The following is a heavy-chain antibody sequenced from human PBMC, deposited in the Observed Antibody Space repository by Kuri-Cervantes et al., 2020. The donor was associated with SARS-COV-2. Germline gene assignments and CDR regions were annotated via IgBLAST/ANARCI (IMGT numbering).Heavy chain of an antibody. CDR1: GYTFTNYG. J-gene: IGHJ3*02. CDR2: ISAYNGNT. D-gene: IGHD2-2*01. CDR3: ARGVGSGIVVVPAAMRSSFDI. Sequence: ASVKVSCKASGYTFTNYGISWVRQAPGQGLEWMGWISAYNGNTNYAQKLQGRVTMTTDTSTSTACMELRSLRSDDTAVYYCARGVGSGIVVVPAAMRSSFDIWGQGTMVTVSS. V-gene: IGHV1-18*01.